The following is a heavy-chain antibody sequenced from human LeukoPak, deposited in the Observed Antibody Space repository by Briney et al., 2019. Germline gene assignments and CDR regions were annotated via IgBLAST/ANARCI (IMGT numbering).Heavy chain of an antibody. CDR1: EFTFSSYW. CDR3: ARVRYYYDSSGYYFWY. V-gene: IGHV3-7*01. Sequence: PGGSLRLSCAASEFTFSSYWMNWVRQAPGKGLEWVANIKQDGSEKYYVDSVKGRFTISRDNAKNSLYLQMNSLRAEDTAVYYCARVRYYYDSSGYYFWYWGQGTLVTVSS. D-gene: IGHD3-22*01. CDR2: IKQDGSEK. J-gene: IGHJ4*02.